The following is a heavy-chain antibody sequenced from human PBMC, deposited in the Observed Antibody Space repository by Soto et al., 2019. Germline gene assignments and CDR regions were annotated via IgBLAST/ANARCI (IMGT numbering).Heavy chain of an antibody. CDR1: GGSVSSGSYY. Sequence: QVQLQESGPGLVKPSETLSLTCTVSGGSVSSGSYYWSWIRQPPGKGLEWIGYIYYSGSTNYNPSLRGRVIMSVDTCKIQFSVELSIVTAADTVVYYGARGIVGLNPGRYYYRMDVWGQGTTVTVSS. V-gene: IGHV4-61*01. CDR2: IYYSGST. D-gene: IGHD3-16*02. J-gene: IGHJ6*02. CDR3: ARGIVGLNPGRYYYRMDV.